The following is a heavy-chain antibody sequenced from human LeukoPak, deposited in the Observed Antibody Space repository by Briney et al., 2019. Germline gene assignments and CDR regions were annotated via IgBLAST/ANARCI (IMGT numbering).Heavy chain of an antibody. V-gene: IGHV3-30-3*01. Sequence: PGGSLGLSCEASGFTFRNYVIHWVRQAPGKGLEWVAVTSSDLNVKLYADSVKGRFTISRDNSRSTLYLQMNSLRPEDTAIYYCAREGYYGSGSPPSLYFDYWGQGTLVTVSS. D-gene: IGHD3-10*01. CDR1: GFTFRNYV. CDR2: TSSDLNVK. J-gene: IGHJ4*02. CDR3: AREGYYGSGSPPSLYFDY.